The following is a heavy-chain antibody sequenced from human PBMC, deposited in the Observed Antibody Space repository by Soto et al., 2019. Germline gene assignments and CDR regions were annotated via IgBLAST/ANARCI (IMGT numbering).Heavy chain of an antibody. V-gene: IGHV4-30-2*01. J-gene: IGHJ4*02. CDR1: GGSISSGGYS. CDR3: ARGSYCSGGSCYPRRIIHFDY. Sequence: SETLSLTCAVSGGSISSGGYSWSWIRQPPGKGLEWIGYIYHSGSTYYNPSLKSRVTISVDRSKNQFSLKLSSVTAADTAVYYCARGSYCSGGSCYPRRIIHFDYWGQGTLVTVS. CDR2: IYHSGST. D-gene: IGHD2-15*01.